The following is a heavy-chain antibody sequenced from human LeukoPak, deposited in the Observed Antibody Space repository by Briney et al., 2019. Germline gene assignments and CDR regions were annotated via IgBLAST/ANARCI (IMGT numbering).Heavy chain of an antibody. D-gene: IGHD6-13*01. CDR3: ARWRGYSSGWSGPFDD. Sequence: ASVKVSCKAPGYTFTGLYMHWVRQAPGQGLKWMGWIDAKSGGTKYAQRFQGRVTMTRDTSINTGYMELSSLTSDDTAVYYCARWRGYSSGWSGPFDDWGQGTLITVSS. CDR2: IDAKSGGT. V-gene: IGHV1-2*02. CDR1: GYTFTGLY. J-gene: IGHJ4*02.